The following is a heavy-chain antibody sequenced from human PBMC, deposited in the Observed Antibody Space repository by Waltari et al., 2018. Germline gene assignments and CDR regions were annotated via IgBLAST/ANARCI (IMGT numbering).Heavy chain of an antibody. CDR1: GGSISSSSYY. CDR3: ARDRVRQLANDY. D-gene: IGHD6-6*01. V-gene: IGHV4-39*07. J-gene: IGHJ4*02. CDR2: IYYSGST. Sequence: QLQLQESGPGLVKPSETLSLTCTVSGGSISSSSYYWGWIRQPPGKGLEWIGSIYYSGSTSYNPSLKSRVTRSVDTSKNQFSLKLSSVTAADTAVYYCARDRVRQLANDYWGQGTLVTVSS.